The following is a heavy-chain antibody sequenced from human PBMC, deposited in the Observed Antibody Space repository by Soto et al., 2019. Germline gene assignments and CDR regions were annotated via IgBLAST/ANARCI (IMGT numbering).Heavy chain of an antibody. J-gene: IGHJ3*02. CDR3: ARECVYCGGDTGLGAFDI. Sequence: ASVKVSCKASGGTFSSYAISWVRQAPGQGLEWMGGIIPIFGTANYAQKFQGRVTITADKSTSTAYMELSSLRSEDTAVYFCARECVYCGGDTGLGAFDIWGQGTLVTVSS. CDR1: GGTFSSYA. V-gene: IGHV1-69*06. CDR2: IIPIFGTA. D-gene: IGHD2-21*01.